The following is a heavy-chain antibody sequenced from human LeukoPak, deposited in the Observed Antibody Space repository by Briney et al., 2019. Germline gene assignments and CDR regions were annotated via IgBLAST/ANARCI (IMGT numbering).Heavy chain of an antibody. CDR2: IYTRGST. J-gene: IGHJ3*02. CDR3: ARVRYCSADICSGGYAFDI. V-gene: IGHV4-4*07. Sequence: SETLSLTCTVSGGSINNYYWSWIRQPAGKGLEWIGRIYTRGSTNYNPSLKSRVIMSVDTSKNQFSLKLSSVTAADTAVYYCARVRYCSADICSGGYAFDIWGQGTMVSVSS. D-gene: IGHD2-15*01. CDR1: GGSINNYY.